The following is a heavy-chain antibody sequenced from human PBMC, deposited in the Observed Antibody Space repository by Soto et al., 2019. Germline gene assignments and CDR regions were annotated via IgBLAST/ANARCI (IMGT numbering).Heavy chain of an antibody. CDR3: ARGLAVAGSNWFDP. V-gene: IGHV1-69*13. CDR1: GGTFISYA. Sequence: GASVKVSCKASGGTFISYAISWVRQAPGQGLEWMGGIIPIFGTANYAQKFQGRVTITADESTSTAYMELSSLRSEDTAVYYCARGLAVAGSNWFDPWGQGTLVTVSS. CDR2: IIPIFGTA. D-gene: IGHD6-19*01. J-gene: IGHJ5*02.